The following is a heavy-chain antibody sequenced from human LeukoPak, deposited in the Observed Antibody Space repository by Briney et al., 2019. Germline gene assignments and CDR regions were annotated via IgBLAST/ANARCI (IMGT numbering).Heavy chain of an antibody. J-gene: IGHJ5*02. Sequence: SETLSLTCTVSGGSISSGSYYWSWIRQPAGKGLEWIGRIYTSGSTNYNPSLKSRVTISVDTSKNQFSLKLSSVTAADTAVYYCARDLGGGSGTIWSWGQGTLVTVSS. V-gene: IGHV4-61*02. CDR3: ARDLGGGSGTIWS. D-gene: IGHD3-10*01. CDR1: GGSISSGSYY. CDR2: IYTSGST.